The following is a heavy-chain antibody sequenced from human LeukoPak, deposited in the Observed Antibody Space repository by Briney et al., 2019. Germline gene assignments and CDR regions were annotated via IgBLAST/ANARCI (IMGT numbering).Heavy chain of an antibody. CDR2: IYTSGST. CDR3: ARVPLHFDILTGYHNQAYGMDV. Sequence: SETLSLTCTVSGGSISSYYWSWIRQPAGKGLEWIGRIYTSGSTNYNPSLKSRVTISVDTSKNQFSLKLSSVTDADTAVYYCARVPLHFDILTGYHNQAYGMDVWGQGTTVTVSS. CDR1: GGSISSYY. J-gene: IGHJ6*02. V-gene: IGHV4-4*07. D-gene: IGHD3-9*01.